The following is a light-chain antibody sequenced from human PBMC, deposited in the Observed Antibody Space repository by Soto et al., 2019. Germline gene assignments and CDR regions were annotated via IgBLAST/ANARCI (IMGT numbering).Light chain of an antibody. CDR2: EVI. Sequence: QSVLTQPASVSGSPGQSITISCTGTNSDIGRYNYVSWHQQYPGKAPKLLIFEVIHRPSGVSDRFSGSKSGSKASLTISGLQAEEEADYYCSSYTSMDTVIFGGGTKVTVL. J-gene: IGLJ2*01. CDR1: NSDIGRYNY. CDR3: SSYTSMDTVI. V-gene: IGLV2-14*01.